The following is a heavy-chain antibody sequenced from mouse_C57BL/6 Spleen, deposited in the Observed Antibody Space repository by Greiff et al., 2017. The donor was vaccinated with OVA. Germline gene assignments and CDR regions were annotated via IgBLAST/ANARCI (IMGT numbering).Heavy chain of an antibody. J-gene: IGHJ2*01. CDR2: IYPGDGDT. Sequence: QVQLQQSGPELVKPGASVKISCKASGYAFSSSWMNWVKQRPGKGLEWIGRIYPGDGDTNSHGKFKGKATLTADKSSSTAYMQLSSLTSEDSAVYFCARGDFYDGSSYWGQGTTLTVSS. CDR3: ARGDFYDGSSY. D-gene: IGHD1-1*01. CDR1: GYAFSSSW. V-gene: IGHV1-82*01.